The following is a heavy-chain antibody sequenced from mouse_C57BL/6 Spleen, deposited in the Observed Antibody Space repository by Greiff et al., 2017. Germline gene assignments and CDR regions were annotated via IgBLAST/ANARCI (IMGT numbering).Heavy chain of an antibody. Sequence: QVQLQQSGPELVKPGASVKLSCKASGYTFTSYDINWVKQRPGQGLEWIGWIYPRDGSTTYNEKFKGKATLTVDTSSSTAYMELHSLTSEDSAVYFCARENSNYFDYWGQGTTLTVSS. CDR2: IYPRDGST. D-gene: IGHD2-5*01. CDR3: ARENSNYFDY. J-gene: IGHJ2*01. CDR1: GYTFTSYD. V-gene: IGHV1-85*01.